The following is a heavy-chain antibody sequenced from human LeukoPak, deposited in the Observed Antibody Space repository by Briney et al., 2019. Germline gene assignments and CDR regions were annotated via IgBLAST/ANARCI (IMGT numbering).Heavy chain of an antibody. V-gene: IGHV4-30-2*01. CDR1: GGSISSGGYS. Sequence: PSQTLSLTCAVSGGSISSGGYSWSWIRQPPGKGLEWIGYIYHSGSTYYNPSLKSRVTISVDRSKNQFSLKLSSVTAADTAVYYCARPSAQFPAGEDDWYFDLWGRGTLVTVSS. CDR2: IYHSGST. D-gene: IGHD7-27*01. J-gene: IGHJ2*01. CDR3: ARPSAQFPAGEDDWYFDL.